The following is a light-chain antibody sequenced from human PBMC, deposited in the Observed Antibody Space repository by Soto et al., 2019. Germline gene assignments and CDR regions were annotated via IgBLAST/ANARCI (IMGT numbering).Light chain of an antibody. CDR3: QQYNDWAWT. Sequence: EIVMTQSPATLSLSPGDGATLSCRASQSVSGKLAWYQHQPGQTHRLLIYDPSTRATGIPARFSGSGSGIDLTLAISSLQSEDFAVYYCQQYNDWAWTFGQGNKLEI. V-gene: IGKV3-15*01. CDR2: DPS. J-gene: IGKJ1*01. CDR1: QSVSGK.